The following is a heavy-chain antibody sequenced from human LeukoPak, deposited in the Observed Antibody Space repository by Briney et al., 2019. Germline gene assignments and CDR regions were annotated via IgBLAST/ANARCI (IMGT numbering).Heavy chain of an antibody. CDR2: ISSSSSYI. D-gene: IGHD6-19*01. CDR3: ARDFYSGGWYVGAFDI. Sequence: GGSLRLSCAASGFTFSSYSMNWVRQAPGKGLEWVSSISSSSSYIYYADSVKGRFTISRDNAKNSLYLQMNSLRAEDTAVYYCARDFYSGGWYVGAFDIWGQGTMVTVSS. V-gene: IGHV3-21*01. J-gene: IGHJ3*02. CDR1: GFTFSSYS.